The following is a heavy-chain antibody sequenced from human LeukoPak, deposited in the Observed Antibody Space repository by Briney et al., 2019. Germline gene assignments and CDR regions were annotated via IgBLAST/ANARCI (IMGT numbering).Heavy chain of an antibody. V-gene: IGHV3-23*01. J-gene: IGHJ5*01. D-gene: IGHD4-17*01. CDR2: ISGTGAVT. CDR3: ARGLTTTGFDS. Sequence: GGSLRLSCAASGFTFSTNAISWVRQAPGKGLEWVSAISGTGAVTYYAESVKGRFTISRDNSKNTVYLHMNSLKVEDTAVYYCARGLTTTGFDSWGQETLVTVSS. CDR1: GFTFSTNA.